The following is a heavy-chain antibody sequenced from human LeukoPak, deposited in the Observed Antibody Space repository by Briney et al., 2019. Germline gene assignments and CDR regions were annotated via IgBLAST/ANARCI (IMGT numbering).Heavy chain of an antibody. D-gene: IGHD2-15*01. CDR2: INPSGGST. J-gene: IGHJ4*02. Sequence: ASVKASCKASGYTFTSYYTHWVRQAPGQGLEWMGIINPSGGSTSYAQKFQGRVTMTRDTSTSTVYMELSSLRSEDTAVYYCARDEYCSGGSCYPSEVWGQGTLVTVSS. CDR3: ARDEYCSGGSCYPSEV. CDR1: GYTFTSYY. V-gene: IGHV1-46*01.